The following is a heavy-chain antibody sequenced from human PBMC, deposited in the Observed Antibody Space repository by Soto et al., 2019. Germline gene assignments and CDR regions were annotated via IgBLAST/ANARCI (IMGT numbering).Heavy chain of an antibody. CDR2: IYWDDDK. D-gene: IGHD1-26*01. J-gene: IGHJ4*02. Sequence: QITLKESGPTLVKPTQTLTLTCTFSGFSLSTGGVGVGWIRQPPGKALEWLALIYWDDDKRYRPSLKSRLTSTKVTSKNQVVLRMTNMDPADTATYYCAHRRVGRSIYYFDYWGQGTLVTVSS. V-gene: IGHV2-5*02. CDR3: AHRRVGRSIYYFDY. CDR1: GFSLSTGGVG.